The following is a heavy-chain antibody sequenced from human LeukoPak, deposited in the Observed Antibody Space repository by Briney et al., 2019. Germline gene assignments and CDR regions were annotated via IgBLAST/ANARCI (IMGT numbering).Heavy chain of an antibody. D-gene: IGHD5-24*01. CDR1: GFTFSSYG. J-gene: IGHJ4*02. CDR3: AQAWRWLQLNY. V-gene: IGHV3-30*18. CDR2: VSYDGSDK. Sequence: GGSLRLSCAASGFTFSSYGMHWVRQAPGKGLEWVAVVSYDGSDKYYADSVKGRFTISRDNSMNTLYLQMNSLRDEDTAVYYCAQAWRWLQLNYWGQGTLVTVSS.